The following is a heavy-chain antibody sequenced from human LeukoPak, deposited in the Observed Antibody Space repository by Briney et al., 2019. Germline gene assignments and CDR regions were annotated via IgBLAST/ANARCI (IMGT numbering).Heavy chain of an antibody. V-gene: IGHV3-74*01. CDR2: ITNDGSST. D-gene: IGHD4-17*01. CDR3: ARDRYGDHTYFDY. CDR1: GLTFSSHW. Sequence: GGSLRLSCAASGLTFSSHWMHWVRQAPGKGLVWVSRITNDGSSTTYADSVKGRFTISRDNAKNMLYLQVNSLRAEDTAVYYCARDRYGDHTYFDYWGQGTLVTVSS. J-gene: IGHJ4*02.